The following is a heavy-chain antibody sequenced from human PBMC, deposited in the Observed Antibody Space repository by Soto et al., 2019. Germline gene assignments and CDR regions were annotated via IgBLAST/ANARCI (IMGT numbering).Heavy chain of an antibody. D-gene: IGHD5-18*01. Sequence: GSLRLSCAASGFTVSSNYMSWVRQAPGKGLEWVSVIYSGGSTYYADSVKGRFTISRDNSKNTLYLQMNSLRAEDTAVYYCARDVVDTAMADYYGMDVWGQGTTVTVSS. V-gene: IGHV3-53*01. CDR3: ARDVVDTAMADYYGMDV. CDR2: IYSGGST. J-gene: IGHJ6*02. CDR1: GFTVSSNY.